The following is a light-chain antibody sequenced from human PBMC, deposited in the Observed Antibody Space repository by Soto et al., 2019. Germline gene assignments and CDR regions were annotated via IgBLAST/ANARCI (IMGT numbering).Light chain of an antibody. V-gene: IGKV1-33*01. CDR3: QQFYDLPIT. Sequence: DIKMTQSPFSVSASEGDRVTITCRASQGINNYLAWYQQKPGKVLRLLIYAASELQTGVPSRFSGRGSGKDFTFTISSLQPDDSGTYYCQQFYDLPITFGQRTRLEI. CDR1: QGINNY. CDR2: AAS. J-gene: IGKJ5*01.